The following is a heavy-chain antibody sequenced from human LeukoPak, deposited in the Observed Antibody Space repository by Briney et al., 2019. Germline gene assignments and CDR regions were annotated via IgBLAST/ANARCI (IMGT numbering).Heavy chain of an antibody. J-gene: IGHJ4*02. Sequence: ESGPTLVNPTQTLTLTCTFSGFSLSTSGVGVGWIRQPPGKALEWLALIYWNDDKRYSPSLKSRLTITKDTSKNQVVLTMTNMDPMDTATYYCAHPGVPAAGTPTRFDYWGQGTLVTVSS. V-gene: IGHV2-5*01. CDR1: GFSLSTSGVG. D-gene: IGHD6-13*01. CDR2: IYWNDDK. CDR3: AHPGVPAAGTPTRFDY.